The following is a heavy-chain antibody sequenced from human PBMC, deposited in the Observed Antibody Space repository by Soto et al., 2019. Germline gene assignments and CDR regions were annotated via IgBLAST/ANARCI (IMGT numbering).Heavy chain of an antibody. V-gene: IGHV4-59*08. Sequence: SETLSLTCTVSGGSISNYYWSWIRQPPGKGLEWIAYIHHSGRTNYNPSLKSRVTISVDTSENQFSLKLRSVTAADTAVYYCARGPPFLWGQGTLVTVSS. CDR3: ARGPPFL. J-gene: IGHJ4*02. CDR2: IHHSGRT. CDR1: GGSISNYY.